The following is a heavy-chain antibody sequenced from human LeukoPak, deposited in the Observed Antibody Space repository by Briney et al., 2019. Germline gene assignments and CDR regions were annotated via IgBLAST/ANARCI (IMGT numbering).Heavy chain of an antibody. CDR1: GGSISSGSYY. CDR2: IYTSGST. V-gene: IGHV4-61*02. D-gene: IGHD3-3*01. CDR3: ARVWSGYYPFGYYYYMDV. Sequence: SETLSLTCTVSGGSISSGSYYWSWIRQPAGKGLEWIGRIYTSGSTNYNPSLKSRVTISVDTSKNQFPLKLSSVTAADTAVYYCARVWSGYYPFGYYYYMDVWGKGTTVTVPS. J-gene: IGHJ6*03.